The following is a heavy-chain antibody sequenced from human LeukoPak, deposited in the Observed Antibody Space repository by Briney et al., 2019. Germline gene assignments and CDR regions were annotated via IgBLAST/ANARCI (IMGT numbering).Heavy chain of an antibody. CDR1: GYTFNNYD. V-gene: IGHV1-8*03. Sequence: GASVKVSCKASGYTFNNYDINWVRQATGQGLEWMGWMNPNSGNTGYAQKFQGRVTITMDTSRSTAYMELSSLRSEDTAVYYCARGLADYYYGVDVWGQGTTVTVSS. CDR3: ARGLADYYYGVDV. D-gene: IGHD3-3*02. J-gene: IGHJ6*02. CDR2: MNPNSGNT.